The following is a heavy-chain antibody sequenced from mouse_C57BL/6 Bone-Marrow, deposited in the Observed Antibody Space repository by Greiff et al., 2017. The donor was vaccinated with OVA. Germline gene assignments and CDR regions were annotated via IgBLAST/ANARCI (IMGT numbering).Heavy chain of an antibody. Sequence: QVQLQQSGPGLVQPSQSLSITCTVSGFSLTSYGVHWVRQPPGKGLEWLGVIWSGGSTDYNAAFISRLSISKDNTKSQVFFKMNRLQADDTAIYYCAKNSGYDGGRSLDYWGQGTTLTVSS. CDR3: AKNSGYDGGRSLDY. CDR1: GFSLTSYG. J-gene: IGHJ2*01. D-gene: IGHD2-2*01. CDR2: IWSGGST. V-gene: IGHV2-4*01.